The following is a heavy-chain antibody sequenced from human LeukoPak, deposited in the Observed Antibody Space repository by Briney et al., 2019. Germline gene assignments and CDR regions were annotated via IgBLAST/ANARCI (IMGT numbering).Heavy chain of an antibody. Sequence: GGSLRLSCAASGFTFSSYAMSWVRQAPGKGLEWVSVIYSGGSTYYADSVKGRFTISRDNSKNTLYLQMNSLRAEDTAVYYCARMGSTVGPLWDQGTLVTVSS. V-gene: IGHV3-53*01. CDR1: GFTFSSYA. J-gene: IGHJ4*02. D-gene: IGHD4-23*01. CDR3: ARMGSTVGPL. CDR2: IYSGGST.